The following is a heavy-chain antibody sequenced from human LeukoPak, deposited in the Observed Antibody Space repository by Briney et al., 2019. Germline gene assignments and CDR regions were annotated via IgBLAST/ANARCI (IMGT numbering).Heavy chain of an antibody. D-gene: IGHD3-9*01. CDR2: IKGDGSHT. V-gene: IGHV3-74*01. Sequence: GGSLRLSCAASGFTFSSYWMHWIRQAPGKGLVWVSRIKGDGSHTIYADSVKGRFTISRDNAKNTLYLQMKSLRAEDTAVYCVRGWDHFDFDSWGQGTLVTVSS. CDR1: GFTFSSYW. CDR3: VRGWDHFDFDS. J-gene: IGHJ5*01.